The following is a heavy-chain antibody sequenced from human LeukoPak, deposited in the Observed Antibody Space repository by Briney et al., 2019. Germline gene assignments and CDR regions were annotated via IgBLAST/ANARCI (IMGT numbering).Heavy chain of an antibody. CDR3: ATSAVAGYYS. CDR2: ISGSSITI. D-gene: IGHD3-9*01. J-gene: IGHJ5*02. CDR1: GFTFSSYS. Sequence: GGFLRLSCAASGFTFSSYSMNWVRQAPGKGLEWVSYISGSSITIYYADSVKGRFTISRDNAKNSLYLQMSSLRAEDTAVYYCATSAVAGYYSWGQETLVTVSS. V-gene: IGHV3-48*01.